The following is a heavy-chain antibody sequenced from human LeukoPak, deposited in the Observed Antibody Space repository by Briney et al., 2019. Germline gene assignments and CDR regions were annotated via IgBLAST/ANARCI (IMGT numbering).Heavy chain of an antibody. J-gene: IGHJ4*02. CDR2: IRSKAYGGTT. D-gene: IGHD3-22*01. CDR3: TRGQYYYDSSGYSDY. Sequence: GGSLLLSCTASGFTFGYYAMSWVRQAPGKGLEWVGFIRSKAYGGTTEYAASVKGRFTISGDDSKSIAYLQMNSLKTEDTAVYYCTRGQYYYDSSGYSDYWGQGTLVTVSS. CDR1: GFTFGYYA. V-gene: IGHV3-49*04.